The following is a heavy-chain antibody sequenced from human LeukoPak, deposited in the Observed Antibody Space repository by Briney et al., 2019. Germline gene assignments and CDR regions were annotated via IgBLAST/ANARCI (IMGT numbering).Heavy chain of an antibody. V-gene: IGHV1-2*02. CDR1: GYTFTGYY. Sequence: GASVKVSCKASGYTFTGYYMHWVRQAPGQGLEWMGWINPNSGGTNYAQKFQGRVTMTRDTSISTAYMELSRLRSDDTAVYYCARGYCSGGSCYSLDHYYYYMDVWGKGTTVTISS. J-gene: IGHJ6*03. D-gene: IGHD2-15*01. CDR3: ARGYCSGGSCYSLDHYYYYMDV. CDR2: INPNSGGT.